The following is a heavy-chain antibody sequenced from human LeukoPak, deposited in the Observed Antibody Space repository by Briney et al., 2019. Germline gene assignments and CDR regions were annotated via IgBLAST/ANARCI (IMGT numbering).Heavy chain of an antibody. CDR1: GYSISSGYY. D-gene: IGHD4-17*01. V-gene: IGHV4-38-2*02. Sequence: SSETLSLTCTVSGYSISSGYYWGWIRQPPGKGLEWIGSIYHSGNTYYNSSLKSRVTISVDTSKNQFSLKLSSVTAADTAVYYCARAETTGLPGYYYYMDVWGKGTTVTISS. CDR3: ARAETTGLPGYYYYMDV. CDR2: IYHSGNT. J-gene: IGHJ6*03.